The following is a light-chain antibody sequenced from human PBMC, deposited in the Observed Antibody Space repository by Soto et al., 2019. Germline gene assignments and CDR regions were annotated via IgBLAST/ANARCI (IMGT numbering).Light chain of an antibody. Sequence: EIVLTQSPGTLSLSPGARAPLSCRASQSVSSSYLAWYQQKPGQPPRLLIYGASNRATGIPDRFSGSGSGTDFTLTISRLEPEDFAVYYCQQYGSSGTFGQGTKVDI. CDR3: QQYGSSGT. CDR2: GAS. J-gene: IGKJ1*01. CDR1: QSVSSSY. V-gene: IGKV3-20*01.